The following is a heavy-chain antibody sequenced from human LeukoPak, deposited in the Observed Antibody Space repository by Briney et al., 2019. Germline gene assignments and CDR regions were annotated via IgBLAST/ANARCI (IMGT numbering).Heavy chain of an antibody. CDR3: ASMGISHDDY. CDR2: IYHSGST. J-gene: IGHJ4*02. V-gene: IGHV4-38-2*02. Sequence: PSETLSLTCTVSGYSISSGYYWGWIRQPPGKGLEWIGSIYHSGSTYYNPSLKSRVTISVDTSKNQFSLKLSSVTAADTAVYYCASMGISHDDYWGQGTLVTVSS. D-gene: IGHD7-27*01. CDR1: GYSISSGYY.